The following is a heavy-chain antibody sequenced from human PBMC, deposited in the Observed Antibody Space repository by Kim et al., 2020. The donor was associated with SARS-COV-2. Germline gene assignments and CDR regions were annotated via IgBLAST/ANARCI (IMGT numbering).Heavy chain of an antibody. D-gene: IGHD3-10*01. CDR1: GFTFSSYC. CDR3: ARGGVSGSYSGVNYGLDV. J-gene: IGHJ6*01. CDR2: INMDGSNT. V-gene: IGHV3-74*01. Sequence: GGSLRLSCATSGFTFSSYCMHWVRQAPGKGLVWVARINMDGSNTYHADSVKGRFTISRDNSKNTLYLQMNSLRAEDTAVYYWARGGVSGSYSGVNYGLDVWGPGATLSVSS.